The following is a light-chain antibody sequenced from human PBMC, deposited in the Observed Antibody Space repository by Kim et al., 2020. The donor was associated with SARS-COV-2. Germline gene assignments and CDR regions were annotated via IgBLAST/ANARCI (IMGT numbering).Light chain of an antibody. Sequence: QAGLTQPPSVSKDLRQTATLTCTGNSNNVGNEGAAWLQQHQGHPPKLLSYRNNNRPSGIPERLSASRSGNTAYLTITGLQPEDEADYFCSAWDTSLGAWVFGGGTKLTVL. CDR2: RNN. V-gene: IGLV10-54*01. CDR3: SAWDTSLGAWV. CDR1: SNNVGNEG. J-gene: IGLJ3*02.